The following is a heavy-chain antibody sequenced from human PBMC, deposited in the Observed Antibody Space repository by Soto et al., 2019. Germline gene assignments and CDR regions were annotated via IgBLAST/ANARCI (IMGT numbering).Heavy chain of an antibody. V-gene: IGHV1-46*01. CDR1: GYTFTRYY. D-gene: IGHD2-2*01. Sequence: GASVKVSCKASGYTFTRYYMYWVRQAPGQGLEWMGIINPSGGATSNAQKFQGRVTMTRDASTSTVYMELSSLRSEDTAIYFCARGGVLPKPPYDHYGMDVWGQGTTVTVSS. J-gene: IGHJ6*02. CDR3: ARGGVLPKPPYDHYGMDV. CDR2: INPSGGAT.